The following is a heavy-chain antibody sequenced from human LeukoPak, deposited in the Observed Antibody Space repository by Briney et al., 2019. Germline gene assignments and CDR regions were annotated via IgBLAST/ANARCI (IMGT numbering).Heavy chain of an antibody. CDR2: IYSGGST. D-gene: IGHD3-22*01. J-gene: IGHJ4*02. CDR1: GFTVSSNY. V-gene: IGHV3-53*01. Sequence: PGESLRLSCAASGFTVSSNYMSWVRQAPGKGLEWVSVIYSGGSTYYADSVKGRFTISRDNSKNTLYLQMNSLRAEDTAVYYCARGYYDSSGYGPYWGQGTLVTVSS. CDR3: ARGYYDSSGYGPY.